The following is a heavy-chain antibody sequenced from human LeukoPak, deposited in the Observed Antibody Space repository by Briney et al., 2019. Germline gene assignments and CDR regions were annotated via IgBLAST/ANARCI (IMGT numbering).Heavy chain of an antibody. CDR1: GGSFSGYS. CDR3: ARGRYCGSTSCPPGPY. Sequence: SETLSLTCAVYGGSFSGYSWTWIRQPPGKGLEWIGEINHGGSTNYNPSLKSRVTISVDTSKNQFSLNLNSVTAADTAVYYCARGRYCGSTSCPPGPYWGQGTLSPSPQ. J-gene: IGHJ4*02. D-gene: IGHD2-2*01. V-gene: IGHV4-34*01. CDR2: INHGGST.